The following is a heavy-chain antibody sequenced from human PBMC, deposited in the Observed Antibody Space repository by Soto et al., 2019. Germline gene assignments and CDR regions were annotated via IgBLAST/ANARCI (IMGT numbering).Heavy chain of an antibody. CDR3: ARDLNCNDDLIRWFDP. CDR2: ISAYNGNT. V-gene: IGHV1-18*01. J-gene: IGHJ5*02. D-gene: IGHD1-20*01. Sequence: QVQLVQSGAEVKKPGASVKVSCKASGYTFTSYGISWVRQAPGQGHEWMGWISAYNGNTNYAQKLQERGTMTTDTSTSTAYMELRRLRSDDTAVYYCARDLNCNDDLIRWFDPWGQGTLVTVSS. CDR1: GYTFTSYG.